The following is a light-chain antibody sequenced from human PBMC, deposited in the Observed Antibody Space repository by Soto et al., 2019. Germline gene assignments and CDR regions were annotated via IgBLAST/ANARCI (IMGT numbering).Light chain of an antibody. CDR2: AAS. Sequence: DIQMTQPPSSLSASVGDRITITCRASQDIINRLVWFQQKPGKAPKSLIYAASNLQSGVPSKFSGSGSGTDFTLTISSLQPEDFATYYCQQYKDYPLTFGGGTRVEIK. CDR1: QDIINR. V-gene: IGKV1-16*02. CDR3: QQYKDYPLT. J-gene: IGKJ4*01.